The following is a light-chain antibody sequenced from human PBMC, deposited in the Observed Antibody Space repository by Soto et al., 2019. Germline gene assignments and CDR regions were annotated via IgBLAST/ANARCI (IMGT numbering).Light chain of an antibody. V-gene: IGKV3-20*01. Sequence: EIVLTQSPGTLSLSPGERATLSCRASQSVSLNYLAWYQQKPGQTPRLLIYGASSRATGIPDRFSGSGSGTVFTLTIGRLEPEDFAVYYCQQYGSAPYSFGQGTKVEIK. CDR3: QQYGSAPYS. CDR2: GAS. J-gene: IGKJ2*03. CDR1: QSVSLNY.